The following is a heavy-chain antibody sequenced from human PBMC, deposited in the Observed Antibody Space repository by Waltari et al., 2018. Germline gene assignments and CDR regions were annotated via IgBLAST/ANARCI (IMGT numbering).Heavy chain of an antibody. Sequence: QITLEESGPALLKPTETLAVTCTFSGFSLTTSGVGVGWIRQPPGRALEWLAVIYWDDDKRYNPSLRNRLTITKDTSKNQVVLTMNNVDPVDTATYCCAHRALADSAMGWDFGSWDYWGQGALVTVSA. CDR2: IYWDDDK. CDR1: GFSLTTSGVG. V-gene: IGHV2-5*02. J-gene: IGHJ4*02. CDR3: AHRALADSAMGWDFGSWDY. D-gene: IGHD1-26*01.